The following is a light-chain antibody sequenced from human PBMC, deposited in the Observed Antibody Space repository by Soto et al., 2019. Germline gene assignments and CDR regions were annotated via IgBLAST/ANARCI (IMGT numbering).Light chain of an antibody. CDR2: GGS. J-gene: IGKJ1*01. CDR3: QQYNNCPPVRT. CDR1: QSVSRN. V-gene: IGKV3-15*01. Sequence: EIVMTQSPDTLSVSPGEGGTLSCRASQSVSRNVAWYQQKPGQAPRLLIYGGSTRVTGIPARFSGSGSGTEFTLTISSLLSEDFAVYYCQQYNNCPPVRTFGQGTKVEIK.